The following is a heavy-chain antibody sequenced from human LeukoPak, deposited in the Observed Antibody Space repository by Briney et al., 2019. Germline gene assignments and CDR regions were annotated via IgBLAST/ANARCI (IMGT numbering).Heavy chain of an antibody. V-gene: IGHV3-21*01. Sequence: PGGSLRLSCAASGFTFSSYSMNWVRQAPGKGLEWVSSISSSSSYIYYADSVKGRFTISRDNAKNSLYLQMNSLRAEDTAVYYCARALGRRGHILVVTGMDVWGQGTTVTVSS. CDR1: GFTFSSYS. CDR3: ARALGRRGHILVVTGMDV. J-gene: IGHJ6*02. D-gene: IGHD2-21*02. CDR2: ISSSSSYI.